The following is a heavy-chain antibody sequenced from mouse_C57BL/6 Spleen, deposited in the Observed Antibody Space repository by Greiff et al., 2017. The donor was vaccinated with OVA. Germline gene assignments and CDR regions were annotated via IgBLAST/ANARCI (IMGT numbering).Heavy chain of an antibody. CDR3: TYYYGSSPYAMDY. Sequence: VQLVESGAELVRPGASVTLSCKASGYTFTDYEMHWVKQTPVHGLEWIGAIDPETGGTAYNQKFKGKAILTADKSSSTAYMELRSLTSEDSAVYYCTYYYGSSPYAMDYWGQGTSVTVSS. CDR1: GYTFTDYE. J-gene: IGHJ4*01. D-gene: IGHD1-1*01. CDR2: IDPETGGT. V-gene: IGHV1-15*01.